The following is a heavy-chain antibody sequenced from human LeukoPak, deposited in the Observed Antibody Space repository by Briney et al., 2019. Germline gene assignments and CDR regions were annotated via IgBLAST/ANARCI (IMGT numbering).Heavy chain of an antibody. CDR1: GGTFSSYA. V-gene: IGHV1-69*13. D-gene: IGHD3-16*01. CDR2: IIPIFGTA. CDR3: ARVAHKTLDYYYYYMDV. Sequence: ASVKVSCKASGGTFSSYAISWVRQAPGRGLEWMGGIIPIFGTANYAQKFQGRVTITADESTSTAYMELSSLRSEDTAVYYCARVAHKTLDYYYYYMDVWGKGTTVTVSS. J-gene: IGHJ6*03.